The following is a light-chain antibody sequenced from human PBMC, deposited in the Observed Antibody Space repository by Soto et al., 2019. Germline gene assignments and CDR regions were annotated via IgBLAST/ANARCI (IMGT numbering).Light chain of an antibody. Sequence: EMVLTQSPATLSLSPGEIATLSFMAGQSVSSYLAWYQQKPGQAPRLLIYDASNRATGIPARFSGSGSGTDFTLTISSLEPEDFAVYYCQQRSNWPSITFGQGTRLEIK. CDR3: QQRSNWPSIT. CDR2: DAS. J-gene: IGKJ5*01. CDR1: QSVSSY. V-gene: IGKV3-11*01.